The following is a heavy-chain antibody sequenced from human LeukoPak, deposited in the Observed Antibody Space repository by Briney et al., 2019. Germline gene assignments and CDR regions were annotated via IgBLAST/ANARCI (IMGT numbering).Heavy chain of an antibody. Sequence: PGGSLRLSCAASGFTFSSYAMHWVRQAPGKGLEWVAVISYDGNNKYYADSVKGRFTISRDNSKNTLYLQMNSLRTEDTAVYYCAKDNYGMDVWGQGTTVTVSS. J-gene: IGHJ6*02. CDR1: GFTFSSYA. CDR3: AKDNYGMDV. CDR2: ISYDGNNK. V-gene: IGHV3-30-3*01.